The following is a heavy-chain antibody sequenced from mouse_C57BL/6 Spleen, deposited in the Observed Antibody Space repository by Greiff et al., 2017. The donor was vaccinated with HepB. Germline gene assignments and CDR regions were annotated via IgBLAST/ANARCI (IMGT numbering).Heavy chain of an antibody. V-gene: IGHV14-4*01. J-gene: IGHJ4*01. CDR3: SHSSGDAMDY. D-gene: IGHD3-2*02. Sequence: EVKLMESGAELVRPGASVKLSCTASGFNIKDDYMHWVKQRPEQGLEWIGWIDPENGDTEYASKFQGKATITADTSSNTAYLQLSSLTSEDTAVYYCSHSSGDAMDYWGQGTSVTVSS. CDR1: GFNIKDDY. CDR2: IDPENGDT.